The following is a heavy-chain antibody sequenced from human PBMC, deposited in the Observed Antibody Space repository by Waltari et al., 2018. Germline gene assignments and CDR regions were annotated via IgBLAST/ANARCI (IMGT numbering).Heavy chain of an antibody. CDR1: GGSISSSNW. D-gene: IGHD1-26*01. CDR3: AGVILGATDDYSYAMDV. J-gene: IGHJ6*02. V-gene: IGHV4-4*02. CDR2: IDHNGNT. Sequence: QVQLQESGPGLVKPSGTLSLTCVVSGGSISSSNWWTWVRQPPGKGLELIGEIDHNGNTNYNPSRKGRVTISVDKSKNQFSLKVRSVTAADTAVYYRAGVILGATDDYSYAMDVWGQGITVTVSS.